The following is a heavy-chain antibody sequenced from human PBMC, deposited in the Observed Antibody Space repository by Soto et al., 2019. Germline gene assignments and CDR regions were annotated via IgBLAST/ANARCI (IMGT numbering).Heavy chain of an antibody. J-gene: IGHJ4*02. Sequence: ASVKVSCKATGYTFTNYGFSWVRQAPGQGLEWMGWISAYNGNTNYAHKLHDRVTMTTDTSTSTAYMELRSLRSDDTAVYYCAREASNYYDSSGDPCFDYWGQGTLVTVS. CDR1: GYTFTNYG. D-gene: IGHD3-22*01. CDR2: ISAYNGNT. V-gene: IGHV1-18*01. CDR3: AREASNYYDSSGDPCFDY.